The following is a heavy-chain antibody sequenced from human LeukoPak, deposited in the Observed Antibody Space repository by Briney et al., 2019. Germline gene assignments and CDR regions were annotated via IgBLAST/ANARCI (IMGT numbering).Heavy chain of an antibody. J-gene: IGHJ5*02. CDR2: TYYRSKWHN. CDR1: GELASTNSVA. D-gene: IGHD6-19*01. CDR3: ARAHRASSGWYGVNWFDP. V-gene: IGHV6-1*01. Sequence: SQTLSLTCAISGELASTNSVAWNWIRQSPSRGLEWLGRTYYRSKWHNDYAVSVKSRITINADTSKNQFSLKLSSVTAADTAVYYCARAHRASSGWYGVNWFDPWGQGTLVTVSS.